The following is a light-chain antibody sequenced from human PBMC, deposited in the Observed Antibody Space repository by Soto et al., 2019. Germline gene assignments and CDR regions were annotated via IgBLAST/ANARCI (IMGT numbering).Light chain of an antibody. Sequence: QSVLTQPSSVSGSPGQSITISCTGTSSDVGGYNRVSWYQQPPGKAPKLMIYEVSNRPSGVPNRFSGSKSGNTASLTISGLQAEDEADYYCSSYTSSSTYVFGTGTRSRS. V-gene: IGLV2-14*01. CDR2: EVS. J-gene: IGLJ1*01. CDR1: SSDVGGYNR. CDR3: SSYTSSSTYV.